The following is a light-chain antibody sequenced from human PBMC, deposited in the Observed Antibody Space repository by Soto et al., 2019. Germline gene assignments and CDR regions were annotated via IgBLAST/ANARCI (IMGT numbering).Light chain of an antibody. CDR1: SSDVGSYNL. CDR3: CSYAGNSNVV. CDR2: EDS. Sequence: QSALTQPASVSGSPGQSITISCTGTSSDVGSYNLVSWYQQHPGKAPKLIIYEDSKRPSGVSNRFSGSKSGNTASLTISGLQAEDEADYYCCSYAGNSNVVFGGGTKGTVL. J-gene: IGLJ2*01. V-gene: IGLV2-23*01.